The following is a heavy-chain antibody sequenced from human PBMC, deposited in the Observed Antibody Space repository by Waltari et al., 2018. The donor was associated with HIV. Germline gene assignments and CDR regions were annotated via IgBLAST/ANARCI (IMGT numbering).Heavy chain of an antibody. J-gene: IGHJ4*02. Sequence: QVQLQQWGAGLLKPSETLSLPCAVYGGSFSGYFWNWIRQPPGKGLAWLGEIDHSGSTNCNPSLKRRVTISVDTSKNQFSRKLTSGTAADTAVFYCARGPFAVVTHFDYWGQGTLVTVSS. CDR2: IDHSGST. D-gene: IGHD3-3*01. CDR3: ARGPFAVVTHFDY. CDR1: GGSFSGYF. V-gene: IGHV4-34*01.